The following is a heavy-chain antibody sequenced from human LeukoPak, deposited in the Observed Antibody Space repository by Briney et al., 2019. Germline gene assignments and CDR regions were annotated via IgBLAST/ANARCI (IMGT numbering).Heavy chain of an antibody. CDR3: ASFYGDYVDEHFDY. CDR2: INTNTGNP. CDR1: GYTFIRYA. J-gene: IGHJ4*02. D-gene: IGHD4-17*01. Sequence: ASVNVSCKASGYTFIRYAMNWVREAPGQGLEWMGWINTNTGNPTYAQGFTGRFVFSLDTSVSTAYLQISSLKAEDTAVYYCASFYGDYVDEHFDYWGQGTLVTVSS. V-gene: IGHV7-4-1*02.